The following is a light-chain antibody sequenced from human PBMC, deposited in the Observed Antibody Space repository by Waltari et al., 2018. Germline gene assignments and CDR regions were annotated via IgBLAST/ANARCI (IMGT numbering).Light chain of an antibody. CDR3: QQYGSSPWT. CDR1: QSVSSSY. V-gene: IGKV3-20*01. J-gene: IGKJ1*01. Sequence: EIVLTQSPGPLSLSPGERATLSCRASQSVSSSYLAWYQQKSGQAPRVLIHGASNRATGIPDRFSGSGSGTDFTLTISRLEPEDFAVYYCQQYGSSPWTFGQGTKVEIK. CDR2: GAS.